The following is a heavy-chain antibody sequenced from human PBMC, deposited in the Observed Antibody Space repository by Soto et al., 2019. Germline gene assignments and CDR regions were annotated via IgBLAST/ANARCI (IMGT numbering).Heavy chain of an antibody. CDR2: ISTYNGNT. V-gene: IGHV1-18*04. J-gene: IGHJ4*02. Sequence: QVQLVQSGGEVKKPGASVNISCKATGYTFISYSITWVRQAPGQGLEWMGWISTYNGNTKYAQSLQGRVTLTRDTSTNTAFMEIRGLRSDDTAIYYCAREGAHSTGWYDYFDQWGQGXXXXVSS. D-gene: IGHD6-13*01. CDR3: AREGAHSTGWYDYFDQ. CDR1: GYTFISYS.